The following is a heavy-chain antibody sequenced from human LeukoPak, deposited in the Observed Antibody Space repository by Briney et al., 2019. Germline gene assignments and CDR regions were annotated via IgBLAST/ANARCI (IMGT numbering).Heavy chain of an antibody. V-gene: IGHV3-30*02. CDR1: GFTFSDYG. Sequence: GGSLRLSCGASGFTFSDYGVHGVRQAPGKGLEGVAFIRYEGGDEKCADSVKGRCTVSRDNSKNTLYLQMNSLRVEDTAVYYCAKYRHGAYGSFFDYWGEGTLVTVSS. CDR3: AKYRHGAYGSFFDY. CDR2: IRYEGGDE. D-gene: IGHD4-17*01. J-gene: IGHJ4*02.